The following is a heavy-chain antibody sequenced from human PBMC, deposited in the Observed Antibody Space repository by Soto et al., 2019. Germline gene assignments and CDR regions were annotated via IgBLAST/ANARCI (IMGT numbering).Heavy chain of an antibody. CDR3: ANSPFNVGQFGGVNDDY. Sequence: GGSLRLSCAASGFTFSSYAMSWVRQAPGKGLEWVSAISGSGGSTYYADSVKGRFTISRDNSKNTLYLQMNSLRAEDTAVYYCANSPFNVGQFGGVNDDYWGQGTLVTVSS. CDR2: ISGSGGST. V-gene: IGHV3-23*01. CDR1: GFTFSSYA. D-gene: IGHD3-16*01. J-gene: IGHJ4*02.